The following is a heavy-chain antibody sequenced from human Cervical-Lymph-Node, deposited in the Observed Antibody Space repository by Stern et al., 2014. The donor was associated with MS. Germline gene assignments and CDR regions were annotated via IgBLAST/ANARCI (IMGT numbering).Heavy chain of an antibody. CDR3: TTLDRSYPYYYYGMDV. D-gene: IGHD1-26*01. V-gene: IGHV3-15*01. Sequence: EVQLLESGGGLVKPGGSLRLSCAASGFTFRKAWMTWIRQAPGKGLEWVGRIKSKTDGGTTDYAAPVKGRFTISRDDSKNTLYLQMNSLKTEDTAVYYCTTLDRSYPYYYYGMDVWGQGTTVTVSS. CDR2: IKSKTDGGTT. J-gene: IGHJ6*02. CDR1: GFTFRKAW.